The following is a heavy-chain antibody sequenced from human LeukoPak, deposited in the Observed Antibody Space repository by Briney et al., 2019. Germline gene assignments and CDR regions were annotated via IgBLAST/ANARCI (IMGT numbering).Heavy chain of an antibody. J-gene: IGHJ4*02. Sequence: GGSLRLSCAASGFPFSGSAMHWVRQSSGEGLEWVGRIRSKANSYATAYAASVKGRFTISRDDSKSTAYLQMNSLKTEDTAVYYCTPHPLRALDYWGQGTLVTVSS. CDR2: IRSKANSYAT. CDR1: GFPFSGSA. V-gene: IGHV3-73*01. CDR3: TPHPLRALDY.